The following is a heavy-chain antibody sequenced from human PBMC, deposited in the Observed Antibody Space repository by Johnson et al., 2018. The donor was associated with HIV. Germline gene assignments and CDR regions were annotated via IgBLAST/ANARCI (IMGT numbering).Heavy chain of an antibody. Sequence: QEKLVESGGGVVQPGRSLRLSCAASGFTFSSYAMHWVRQAPGKGLEWVAVISYDGSNKYYADSVKGRFTISRDNSKNTLYLQMNSLRAEDTAVYYCRVVTGAFDIWGQGTMVTVSS. D-gene: IGHD4-23*01. CDR3: RVVTGAFDI. CDR1: GFTFSSYA. J-gene: IGHJ3*02. V-gene: IGHV3-30*04. CDR2: ISYDGSNK.